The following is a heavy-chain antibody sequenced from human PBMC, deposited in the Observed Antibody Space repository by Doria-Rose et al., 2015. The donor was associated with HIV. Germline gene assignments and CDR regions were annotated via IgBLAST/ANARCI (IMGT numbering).Heavy chain of an antibody. CDR2: IFSDDER. CDR1: GVSLSSPGMG. V-gene: IGHV2-26*01. Sequence: SGPVLVKPTETLTLTCTVSGVSLSSPGMGVSWIRQPPGKALEWLADIFSDDERSYNTSLKSRLTSYRGTSKSQVVLTMTDMDPVDTATYYCARIKSSRWYHKYYFDFWGQGTLVIVSA. D-gene: IGHD6-13*01. J-gene: IGHJ4*02. CDR3: ARIKSSRWYHKYYFDF.